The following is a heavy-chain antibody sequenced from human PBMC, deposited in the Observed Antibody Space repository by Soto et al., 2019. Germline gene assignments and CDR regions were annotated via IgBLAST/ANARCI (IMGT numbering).Heavy chain of an antibody. J-gene: IGHJ5*02. CDR1: GYTFTGYY. CDR3: ARESGGVAGTRDP. CDR2: INPHTGVT. V-gene: IGHV1-2*04. Sequence: QVQLVQSGAEVKTPGASVKVSCETSGYTFTGYYIHWVRQAPGQGLEWMGWINPHTGVTNYAQNFQGWVTMTRDTSISTVYSEMTRLKSDDTAVYYCARESGGVAGTRDPWGQGTLVTVSS. D-gene: IGHD6-19*01.